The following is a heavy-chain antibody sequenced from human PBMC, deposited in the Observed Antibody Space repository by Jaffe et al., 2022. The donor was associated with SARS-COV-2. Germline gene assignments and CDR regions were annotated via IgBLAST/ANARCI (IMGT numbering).Heavy chain of an antibody. D-gene: IGHD3-9*01. Sequence: QVQLVESGGGVVQPGGSLRLSCAASGFTLSNFAMLWVRQPPGKGLDWVALITYDGSSKSYADSVKGRFAISRDQSKNTLYLQMNSLRAEDSAIYYCAREVTGYYPHYWGQGALVTVSS. CDR3: AREVTGYYPHY. CDR2: ITYDGSSK. J-gene: IGHJ4*02. V-gene: IGHV3-30*09. CDR1: GFTLSNFA.